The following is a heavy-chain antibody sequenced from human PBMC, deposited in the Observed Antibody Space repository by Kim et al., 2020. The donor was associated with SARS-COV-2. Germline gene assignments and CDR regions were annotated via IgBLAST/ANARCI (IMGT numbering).Heavy chain of an antibody. Sequence: GGSLRLSCAASGFTFSSYEMNWVRQAPGKGLEWVSYISSSGSTIYYADSVKGRFTISRDNANNSLYLQMNSLRAEDTAVYYCARVLLATVRGYYQYWYFDLGAVAPWTLSPQ. J-gene: IGHJ2*01. D-gene: IGHD3-10*01. CDR1: GFTFSSYE. CDR2: ISSSGSTI. V-gene: IGHV3-48*03. CDR3: ARVLLATVRGYYQYWYFDL.